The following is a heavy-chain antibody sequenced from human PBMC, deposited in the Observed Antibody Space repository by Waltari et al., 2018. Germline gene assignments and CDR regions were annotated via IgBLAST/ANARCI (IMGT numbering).Heavy chain of an antibody. CDR3: ARPFFYGSDPLDV. D-gene: IGHD3-10*01. CDR2: ISSPGSTT. J-gene: IGHJ6*04. Sequence: QAVMVESGGGLVKPGRSLRLSCAASGFSLSDYYMMWIRQAPGKGLEWVSYISSPGSTTYYPNSVKGRFTISRDNAKNLLFLQMNSLRADDTAVYYCARPFFYGSDPLDVWGKGTTVTVSS. V-gene: IGHV3-11*04. CDR1: GFSLSDYY.